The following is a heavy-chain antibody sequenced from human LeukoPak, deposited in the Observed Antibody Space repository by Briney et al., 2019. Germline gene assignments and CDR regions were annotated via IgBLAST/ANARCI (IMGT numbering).Heavy chain of an antibody. CDR3: ARHPSGSYYQFDY. CDR1: GYSFISYW. J-gene: IGHJ4*02. CDR2: IDPSDSYT. V-gene: IGHV5-10-1*01. D-gene: IGHD1-26*01. Sequence: GESLKISCKGSGYSFISYWISWVRQMPGKGLEWMGRIDPSDSYTNYSPSFQGHVTISADKSISTAYLQWSSLKASDTAMYYCARHPSGSYYQFDYWGQGTLVTVSS.